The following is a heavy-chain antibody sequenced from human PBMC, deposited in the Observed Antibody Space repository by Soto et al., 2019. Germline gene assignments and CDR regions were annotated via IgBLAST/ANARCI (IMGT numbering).Heavy chain of an antibody. CDR1: GFTLSSYA. J-gene: IGHJ6*02. D-gene: IGHD2-15*01. CDR2: ISGSGGST. CDR3: AKGYCSGGSCYSWRYYGMDV. V-gene: IGHV3-23*01. Sequence: GGSLRLSCSASGFTLSSYAMSWVRRAPGKGLEWVSAISGSGGSTYYADSVKGRFTISRDNSKNTLYLQMNSLRAEDTAVYYCAKGYCSGGSCYSWRYYGMDVWGQGTTVTVSS.